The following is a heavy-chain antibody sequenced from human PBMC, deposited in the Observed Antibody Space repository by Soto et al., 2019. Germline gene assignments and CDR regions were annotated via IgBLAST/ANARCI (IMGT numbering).Heavy chain of an antibody. Sequence: QVQLQQWGAGLLKPLETLSLTCADHGGSFTGSYWCWIRQPQGKGLEWIWEINHTGSTNYNPSLKSRVPLSLDKSKNEFSLKLRSVTHAEKAVYYCARGHLHVPRYDILTGYYKLPVFDYWGQGTLVTVSP. CDR1: GGSFTGSY. CDR2: INHTGST. CDR3: ARGHLHVPRYDILTGYYKLPVFDY. J-gene: IGHJ4*02. D-gene: IGHD3-9*01. V-gene: IGHV4-34*01.